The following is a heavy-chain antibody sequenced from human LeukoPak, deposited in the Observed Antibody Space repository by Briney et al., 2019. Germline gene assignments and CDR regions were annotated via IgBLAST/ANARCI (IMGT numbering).Heavy chain of an antibody. J-gene: IGHJ6*03. CDR3: ARIGFEYSSSSSTYYYYYYMDV. CDR1: GYTFSTYG. Sequence: ASVKVSCKASGYTFSTYGISWVRQAPGQGLEWMGWISAYNGNTNYAQKLQGGVTMTTDTSTSTAYMELRSLRSDDTAVYYCARIGFEYSSSSSTYYYYYYMDVWGKGTTVTVSS. V-gene: IGHV1-18*01. CDR2: ISAYNGNT. D-gene: IGHD6-6*01.